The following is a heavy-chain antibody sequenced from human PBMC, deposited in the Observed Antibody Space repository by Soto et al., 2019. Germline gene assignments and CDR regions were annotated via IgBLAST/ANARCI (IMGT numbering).Heavy chain of an antibody. Sequence: EVDLLESGGNLVQPGGSLRLSCAASGFTFSSYAMNWVRQAPGKGLEWVSTMSGSGGYTYYADSVKGRFTISRDNSKNTLYLQMNTLNAEDTAVYYCAKALGYCRDTSCFAFDFWGPGPLVTVSS. J-gene: IGHJ4*02. V-gene: IGHV3-23*01. CDR3: AKALGYCRDTSCFAFDF. CDR2: MSGSGGYT. D-gene: IGHD2-2*01. CDR1: GFTFSSYA.